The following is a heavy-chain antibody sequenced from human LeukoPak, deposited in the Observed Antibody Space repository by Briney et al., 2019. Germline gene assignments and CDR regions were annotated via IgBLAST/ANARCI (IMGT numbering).Heavy chain of an antibody. J-gene: IGHJ6*02. V-gene: IGHV3-48*04. Sequence: GGSLRLSCAASGFTFSSYSMNWVRQAPGKGLEWVSYISSSSSTIYYADSVKGRSTISRDNAKNSLYLQMNSLRAEDTAVYYCARTPRTYYYYGMDVWGQGTTVTVSS. CDR2: ISSSSSTI. CDR1: GFTFSSYS. CDR3: ARTPRTYYYYGMDV.